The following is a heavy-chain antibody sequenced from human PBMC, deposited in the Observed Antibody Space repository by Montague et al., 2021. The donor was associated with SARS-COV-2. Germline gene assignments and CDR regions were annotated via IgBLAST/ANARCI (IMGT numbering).Heavy chain of an antibody. J-gene: IGHJ4*02. V-gene: IGHV4-59*08. CDR2: IFYRGNT. CDR3: AGHLRAGTYYGFDY. CDR1: GGSMTHYY. D-gene: IGHD1-26*01. Sequence: SETLSLTCTVSGGSMTHYYWNWIRQPPGKGLEWIGYIFYRGNTNYSPSLESRVTISVDMSKNQFSLKLNSVTAADTAGYYCAGHLRAGTYYGFDYWGQGTLVTVSS.